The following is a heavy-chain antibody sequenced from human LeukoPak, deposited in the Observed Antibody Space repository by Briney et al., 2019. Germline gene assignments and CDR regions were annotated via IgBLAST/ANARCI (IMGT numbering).Heavy chain of an antibody. J-gene: IGHJ4*02. CDR1: GFTLSSYW. V-gene: IGHV3-7*05. CDR3: ARGWQEMWLFDQ. Sequence: GGSLTLSCAASGFTLSSYWMNWVRQAPAKGLDGVANIKQDESERYNSDSLKGRFTISRDNPKKFLSLQISSLRGDHTAVYYCARGWQEMWLFDQCGQGTLVTVAS. D-gene: IGHD3-22*01. CDR2: IKQDESER.